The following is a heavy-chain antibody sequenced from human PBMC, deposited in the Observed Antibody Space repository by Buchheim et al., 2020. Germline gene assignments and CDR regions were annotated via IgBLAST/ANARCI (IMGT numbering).Heavy chain of an antibody. CDR3: AKRKYNWNYYYYGMDV. CDR2: ISYDGSNE. CDR1: GFTFSTYG. D-gene: IGHD1-20*01. V-gene: IGHV3-30*18. Sequence: QVQLVESGGGVVQPGRSLKLSCAASGFTFSTYGMHWVRQAPGKGLEWVAFISYDGSNEYYADSVKGRFTVSRDNSKYTLYLQLNSLRAEDTAVYYCAKRKYNWNYYYYGMDVWGQGT. J-gene: IGHJ6*02.